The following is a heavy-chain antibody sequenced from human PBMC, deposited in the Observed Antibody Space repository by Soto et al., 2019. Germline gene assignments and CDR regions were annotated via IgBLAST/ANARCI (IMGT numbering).Heavy chain of an antibody. CDR3: ARYYDFWSGYYNDYYYGMDV. CDR1: GFTFSSSG. Sequence: QTGGSLRLSCAASGFTFSSSGMNWVRQAPGKGLEWVSYVSSSGSTIYYADSVKGRFTISRDNAKNSLYLQMNSLRAEDTAVYYCARYYDFWSGYYNDYYYGMDVWGRGTTVTVPS. J-gene: IGHJ6*02. CDR2: VSSSGSTI. D-gene: IGHD3-3*01. V-gene: IGHV3-48*03.